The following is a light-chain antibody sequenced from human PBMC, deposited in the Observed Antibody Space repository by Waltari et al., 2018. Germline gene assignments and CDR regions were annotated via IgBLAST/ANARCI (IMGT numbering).Light chain of an antibody. J-gene: IGKJ1*01. CDR3: QQSYQTPPA. V-gene: IGKV1-39*01. CDR2: SAS. CDR1: QSIDDY. Sequence: DIQMTQSPSPLSASVGDRVSITCRSSQSIDDYLNWYQQKPGKAPKLLIHSASSLQRGVPSRFGGSGSGTDFTLTISSLQPEDFATYYCQQSYQTPPAFGHGTKVEFK.